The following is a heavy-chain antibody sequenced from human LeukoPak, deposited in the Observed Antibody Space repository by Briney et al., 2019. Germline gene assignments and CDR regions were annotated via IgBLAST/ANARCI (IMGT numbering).Heavy chain of an antibody. J-gene: IGHJ4*02. V-gene: IGHV1-2*02. CDR2: IDANSGDT. Sequence: ASVKVSSTTSGYIFSAYNIHWVRQAPGQEGEWMGRIDANSGDTRISQKFQGRVTVTRDTAISTVYMEVKRLRSDDTAIYYCAREGSGYDYYYFDYWGRGTRVTVSS. CDR3: AREGSGYDYYYFDY. D-gene: IGHD5-12*01. CDR1: GYIFSAYN.